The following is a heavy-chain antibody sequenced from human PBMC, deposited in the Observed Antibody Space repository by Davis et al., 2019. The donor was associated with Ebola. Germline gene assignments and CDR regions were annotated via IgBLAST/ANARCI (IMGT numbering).Heavy chain of an antibody. J-gene: IGHJ6*02. CDR2: IYYSGST. CDR1: GGSISSYY. CDR3: VRGFGVLDYHYGMDV. D-gene: IGHD3-3*01. Sequence: GSLRLSCTVSGGSISSYYWSWIRQPPGTGLEWIGYIYYSGSTNYNPSLKSRVTISVDTSKNQFSLRLTSVTAAETAVYYCVRGFGVLDYHYGMDVWGQGTTVTVSS. V-gene: IGHV4-59*01.